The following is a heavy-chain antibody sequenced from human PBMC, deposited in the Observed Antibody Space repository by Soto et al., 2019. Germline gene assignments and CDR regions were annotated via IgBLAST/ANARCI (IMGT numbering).Heavy chain of an antibody. CDR1: GGSISSYY. V-gene: IGHV4-59*12. J-gene: IGHJ5*02. D-gene: IGHD2-8*02. Sequence: SETLSLTCTVSGGSISSYYWSWIRQPSGKGLEWIGYIYYSGSINYNPSLKSRVTISVDRSKNQFSLKLSSVTAADTAVYYCARGPNRKLGVYWFDPWGQGTLVTVSS. CDR3: ARGPNRKLGVYWFDP. CDR2: IYYSGSI.